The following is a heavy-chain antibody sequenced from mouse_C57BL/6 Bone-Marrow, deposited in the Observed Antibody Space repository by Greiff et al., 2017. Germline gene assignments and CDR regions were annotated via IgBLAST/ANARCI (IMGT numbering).Heavy chain of an antibody. V-gene: IGHV1-81*01. D-gene: IGHD1-1*01. CDR2: IYPRSGNT. Sequence: VQLQESGAELARPGASVKLSCKASGYTFTSYGISWVKQRTGQGLEWIGEIYPRSGNTYYNEKFKGKATLTADKSSSTAYMELRSLTSEDSAVYFCATLGSTSYAMDYWGQGTSVTVSS. CDR3: ATLGSTSYAMDY. CDR1: GYTFTSYG. J-gene: IGHJ4*01.